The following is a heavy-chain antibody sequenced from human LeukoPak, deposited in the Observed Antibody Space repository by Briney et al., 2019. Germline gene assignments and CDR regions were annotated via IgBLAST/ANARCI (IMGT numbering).Heavy chain of an antibody. J-gene: IGHJ4*02. V-gene: IGHV4-30-4*01. CDR2: IYYSGST. D-gene: IGHD3-10*01. CDR3: ARVSFAKGPFGELLYWTILDY. CDR1: GGSISSGDYY. Sequence: PSQTLSLTCTVSGGSISSGDYYWSWIRQPPGKGLEWIGYIYYSGSTYYNPSLKSRVTISVDTSKNQFSLKLSSVTAADTAVYYCARVSFAKGPFGELLYWTILDYWGQGTLVTVSS.